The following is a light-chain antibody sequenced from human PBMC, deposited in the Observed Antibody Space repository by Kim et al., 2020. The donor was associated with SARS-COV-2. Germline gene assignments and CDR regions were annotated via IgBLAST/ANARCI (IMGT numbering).Light chain of an antibody. CDR2: GKN. J-gene: IGLJ3*02. CDR3: NSRDSSGTWV. Sequence: SSELTQDPAVSVALGQTVRITCQGDSLRSYYASWYQQKPGQAPVLVIYGKNNRPSGIPDRFSGSSSGKTASLTITGAQAEDEADYYCNSRDSSGTWVFGG. V-gene: IGLV3-19*01. CDR1: SLRSYY.